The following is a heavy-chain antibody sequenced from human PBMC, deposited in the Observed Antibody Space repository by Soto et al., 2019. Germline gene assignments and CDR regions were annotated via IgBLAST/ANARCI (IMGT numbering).Heavy chain of an antibody. V-gene: IGHV1-69*06. CDR2: SIPIFGTT. J-gene: IGHJ5*02. Sequence: QVQLVQSGAEVKKPGSSVKVSCKASGGTFNNYGISWVRQAPGQGLEWMGGSIPIFGTTNYAQKFQGRVTISVDKSTSTAYMELSSLRSEDTAVYYCARDLPSAVIAPAGPKYFDPWGQGTLVAVSS. CDR3: ARDLPSAVIAPAGPKYFDP. CDR1: GGTFNNYG. D-gene: IGHD6-13*01.